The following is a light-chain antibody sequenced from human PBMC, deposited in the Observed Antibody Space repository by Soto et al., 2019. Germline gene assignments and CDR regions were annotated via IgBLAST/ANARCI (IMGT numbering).Light chain of an antibody. Sequence: QSVLTQPASVSGSPGQSITISCTGTSSDIGAYNYVSWFQQHPDKAPKLMIYEVTNRPSGVSNRFSGSKSGNAASLTISGLQAEDEAYYFCFSFTTSHTQIFGTGTKVTVL. J-gene: IGLJ1*01. CDR1: SSDIGAYNY. CDR2: EVT. V-gene: IGLV2-14*01. CDR3: FSFTTSHTQI.